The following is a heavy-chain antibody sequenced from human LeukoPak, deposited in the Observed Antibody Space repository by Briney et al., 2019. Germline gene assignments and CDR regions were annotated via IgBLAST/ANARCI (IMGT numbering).Heavy chain of an antibody. CDR3: ARSRYTQWRARTTDDAFDI. Sequence: ASVKVSCKASGYTFTGYYMHWVRQAPGQGLEWMGRINPNSGGTNYAQKFQGRVTMTRDTSISTAYMELSRLRSDDTAVYYCARSRYTQWRARTTDDAFDIWGQGTMVTVSS. CDR1: GYTFTGYY. CDR2: INPNSGGT. J-gene: IGHJ3*02. D-gene: IGHD1-1*01. V-gene: IGHV1-2*06.